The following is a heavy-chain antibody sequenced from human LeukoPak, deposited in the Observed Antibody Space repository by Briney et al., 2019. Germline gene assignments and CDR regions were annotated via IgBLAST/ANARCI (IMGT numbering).Heavy chain of an antibody. V-gene: IGHV3-64*01. CDR1: GFTFSSYT. J-gene: IGHJ4*02. CDR3: ARESARDGFNF. Sequence: GGSLRLSCAASGFTFSSYTGYWVRQAPGKGLEYVSAISNNGGSTYYANSVKGRFTISRDNSKNTLYLQMGSLRAEDMAVYYCARESARDGFNFWGQGTLVTVSS. D-gene: IGHD5-24*01. CDR2: ISNNGGST.